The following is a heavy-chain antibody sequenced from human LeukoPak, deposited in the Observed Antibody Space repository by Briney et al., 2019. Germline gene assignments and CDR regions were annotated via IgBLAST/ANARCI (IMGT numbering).Heavy chain of an antibody. J-gene: IGHJ4*02. V-gene: IGHV3-21*04. CDR1: GFTYSTYT. CDR2: ISGTSPYI. CDR3: AKDISSNYYDSSGYSH. D-gene: IGHD3-22*01. Sequence: GGSLRLSCAASGFTYSTYTMNWVRQAPGKGLEWVSSISGTSPYIYYADSVRGRFTISRDNAKNSLYLQMNSLRAEDMALYYCAKDISSNYYDSSGYSHWGQGTLVTVSS.